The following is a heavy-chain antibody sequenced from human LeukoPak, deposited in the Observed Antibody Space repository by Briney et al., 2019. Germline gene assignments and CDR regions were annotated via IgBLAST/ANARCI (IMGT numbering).Heavy chain of an antibody. J-gene: IGHJ6*02. D-gene: IGHD6-19*01. Sequence: GRSLTLSCAASGFTFDDYAMHWVRQAPGKGLEWVSGISWNSGSIGYADSVKGRFTISRDNAKNSLYLQMNSLRAEDTALYYCAKDTGAGTFDYYYGMDVWGQGTTVTVSS. CDR3: AKDTGAGTFDYYYGMDV. V-gene: IGHV3-9*01. CDR1: GFTFDDYA. CDR2: ISWNSGSI.